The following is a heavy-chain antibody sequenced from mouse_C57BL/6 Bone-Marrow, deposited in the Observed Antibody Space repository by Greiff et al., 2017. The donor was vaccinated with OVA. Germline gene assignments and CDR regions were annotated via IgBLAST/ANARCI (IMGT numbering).Heavy chain of an antibody. Sequence: VKLMESGPGLVQPSQSLSITCTVSGFSLTSYGVHWVRQSPGKGLEWLGVIWSGGSTDYNAAFISRLSISKDNSKSQVFFKMNSLQADDTAIYYCARTYYDPSYYAMDYWGQGTSVTVSS. CDR2: IWSGGST. J-gene: IGHJ4*01. CDR1: GFSLTSYG. V-gene: IGHV2-2*01. D-gene: IGHD2-4*01. CDR3: ARTYYDPSYYAMDY.